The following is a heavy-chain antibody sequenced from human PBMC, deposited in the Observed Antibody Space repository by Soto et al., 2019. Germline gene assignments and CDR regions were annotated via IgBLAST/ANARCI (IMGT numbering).Heavy chain of an antibody. D-gene: IGHD6-19*01. V-gene: IGHV3-7*01. CDR3: ARSYFSGWYYFDY. Sequence: GGSLRPSCAASGFTFSSYLMSWVRQSPGKGLEWVANIKQDGSEKYYVDSVKGRFTISRDNAKNSLYLQMNSLRAEDTAVYYCARSYFSGWYYFDYWGQGTLVTVSS. J-gene: IGHJ4*02. CDR2: IKQDGSEK. CDR1: GFTFSSYL.